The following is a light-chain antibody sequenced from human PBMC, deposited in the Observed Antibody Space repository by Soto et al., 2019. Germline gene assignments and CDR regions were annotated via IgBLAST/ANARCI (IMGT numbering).Light chain of an antibody. J-gene: IGKJ2*01. CDR2: AVS. Sequence: DIQMTQSPSSLSASVGDRVTITCRSSQSIFNYLNWYQQKPGKAPEVLIYAVSSLQIGVPSRLAGSGSGTDFTLTITDLRPEDSATYYCQQTYSALVYTFGRGTKLEIK. CDR1: QSIFNY. CDR3: QQTYSALVYT. V-gene: IGKV1-39*01.